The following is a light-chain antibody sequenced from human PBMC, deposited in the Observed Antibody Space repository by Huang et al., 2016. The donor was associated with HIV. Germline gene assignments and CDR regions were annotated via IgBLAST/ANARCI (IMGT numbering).Light chain of an antibody. CDR3: QQSYNTPPT. V-gene: IGKV1-39*01. CDR1: QSISNY. Sequence: DIQMTQSPASLSASVGDRVTITCRATQSISNYVYWYQQQPGKAPTLLIYGASTLQSGVPSRFSGSGSGTDFALTISSLQPEDFTTYYCQQSYNTPPTFGQGTKVEI. J-gene: IGKJ1*01. CDR2: GAS.